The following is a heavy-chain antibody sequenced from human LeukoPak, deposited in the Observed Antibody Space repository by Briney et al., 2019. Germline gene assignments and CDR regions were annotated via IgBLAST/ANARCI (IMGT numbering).Heavy chain of an antibody. CDR3: ARHGYGSGSYGYYYGMDV. D-gene: IGHD3-10*01. Sequence: PSQTLSLTCTVSGGSISNGSYYWSWIRQPPGKGLEWIGYIYYSGSTNYNPSLKSQVTISVDTSKNQFSLKLSSVTAADTAVYYCARHGYGSGSYGYYYGMDVWGQGTTVTVSS. CDR2: IYYSGST. CDR1: GGSISNGSYY. V-gene: IGHV4-61*01. J-gene: IGHJ6*02.